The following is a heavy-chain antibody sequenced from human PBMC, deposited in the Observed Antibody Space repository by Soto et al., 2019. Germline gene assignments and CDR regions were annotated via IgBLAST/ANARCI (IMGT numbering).Heavy chain of an antibody. Sequence: PSETLSLTCTVSGGSIRVQSYYWTWIRQPPGKGLEWVGYIYYSGSTNYNPPLKGRVTISVDTSKNQFSLRLSSVTAADTAVYYCARHKSLAAPLKYCGQGTLVTVSS. CDR3: ARHKSLAAPLKY. J-gene: IGHJ4*02. D-gene: IGHD6-13*01. V-gene: IGHV4-61*01. CDR2: IYYSGST. CDR1: GGSIRVQSYY.